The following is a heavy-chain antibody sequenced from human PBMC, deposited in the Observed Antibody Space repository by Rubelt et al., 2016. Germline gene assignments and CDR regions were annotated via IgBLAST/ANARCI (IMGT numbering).Heavy chain of an antibody. D-gene: IGHD3-22*01. CDR2: NYSSGST. J-gene: IGHJ4*02. V-gene: IGHV4-59*01. CDR3: ARDHDYDRRGYYL. Sequence: VQMQESGPGRVTASEALSLTCNVSGGSIRSSYWNCIRQPPGKGLEWIGYNYSSGSTNYNPSLKSRVTISVDTSKNPCSLKLSAVTAADTAVYYCARDHDYDRRGYYLWGQVTLVTVSS. CDR1: GGSIRSSY.